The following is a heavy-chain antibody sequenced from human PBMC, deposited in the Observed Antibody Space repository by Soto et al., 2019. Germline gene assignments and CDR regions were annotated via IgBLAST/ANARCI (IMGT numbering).Heavy chain of an antibody. CDR3: ARVWSSGWPESTDAFDI. J-gene: IGHJ3*02. CDR2: ISAYNGNT. Sequence: ASVKVSCKASGYTFTSYGISWVRQAPGQGLEWMGWISAYNGNTNYAQKLQGRVTMTTDTSTSTAYMELRSLRSDDTAVYYCARVWSSGWPESTDAFDIWGQGTMVTVSS. CDR1: GYTFTSYG. D-gene: IGHD6-19*01. V-gene: IGHV1-18*01.